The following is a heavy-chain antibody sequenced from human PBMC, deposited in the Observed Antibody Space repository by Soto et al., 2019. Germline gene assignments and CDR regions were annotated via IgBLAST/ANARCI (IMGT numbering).Heavy chain of an antibody. D-gene: IGHD5-18*01. V-gene: IGHV3-30*18. Sequence: QVQLVESGGAVVQPGRSLRLSCAASGFTFSNYGMNWVRQAPGKGLEWVAIISNDGSNKYYPDSVKGRFTISRDNSKNTLYVQMNSLRVEDTAIYYCVKDRDTSMGLFDWWGQGTLVTVSS. CDR1: GFTFSNYG. CDR3: VKDRDTSMGLFDW. CDR2: ISNDGSNK. J-gene: IGHJ4*02.